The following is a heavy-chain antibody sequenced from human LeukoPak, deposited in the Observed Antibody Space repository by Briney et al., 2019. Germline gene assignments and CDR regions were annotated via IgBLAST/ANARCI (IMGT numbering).Heavy chain of an antibody. V-gene: IGHV1-18*01. D-gene: IGHD3-9*01. CDR1: GYTFTSYG. Sequence: ASVKVSCKASGYTFTSYGISWVRQAPGQGLEWMGWISVHIAHTNYAQKLQGRVTMTIDTSTSTAYMELGSLRSDDTAVYYCARDQDYDILSGYSSAYWGQGTLVSVSS. CDR3: ARDQDYDILSGYSSAY. CDR2: ISVHIAHT. J-gene: IGHJ4*02.